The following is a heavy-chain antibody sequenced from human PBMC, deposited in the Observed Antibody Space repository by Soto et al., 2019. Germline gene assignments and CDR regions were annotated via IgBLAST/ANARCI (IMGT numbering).Heavy chain of an antibody. V-gene: IGHV4-34*01. CDR3: ARNSVGALPD. CDR2: INHSGST. J-gene: IGHJ4*02. CDR1: GGSFSGYY. D-gene: IGHD1-26*01. Sequence: QVQLQQWGAGLLKPSETLSLTCAVYGGSFSGYYWSWIRQPPGKGLEWSGEINHSGSTNYNPSLKSRVTISVDTSKNQFSLKLSSVTAADTAVYDCARNSVGALPDLGQGTLVTVSS.